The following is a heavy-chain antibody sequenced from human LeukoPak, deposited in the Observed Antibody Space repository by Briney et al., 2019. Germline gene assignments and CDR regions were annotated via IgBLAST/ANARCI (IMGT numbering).Heavy chain of an antibody. Sequence: PGGSLRLSCAASGFTFNSYAMSWVRQAPGKGLEWVANVKQDGSEKYYADSVKGRFTISRDNAKNSLYMQMNSLRAEDTAVYYCARELALTGPLDYWGQGTLVTVSS. J-gene: IGHJ4*02. V-gene: IGHV3-7*01. CDR2: VKQDGSEK. CDR1: GFTFNSYA. CDR3: ARELALTGPLDY. D-gene: IGHD6-19*01.